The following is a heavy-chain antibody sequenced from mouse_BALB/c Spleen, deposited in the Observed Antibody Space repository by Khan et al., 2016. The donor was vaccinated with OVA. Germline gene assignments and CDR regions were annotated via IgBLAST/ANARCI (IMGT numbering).Heavy chain of an antibody. V-gene: IGHV3-2*02. CDR2: ISYSGGT. CDR1: GYSITSGYA. J-gene: IGHJ2*01. Sequence: VQLKESGPGLVKPSQSLSLTCTVTGYSITSGYAWNWIRQFPGNKLEWMGYISYSGGTSYNPSLKSRISITRDTSKNKFFLQLNSVTTEDTATYCCARGNYYGYYFDYWGQGTPLTVSS. D-gene: IGHD1-1*01. CDR3: ARGNYYGYYFDY.